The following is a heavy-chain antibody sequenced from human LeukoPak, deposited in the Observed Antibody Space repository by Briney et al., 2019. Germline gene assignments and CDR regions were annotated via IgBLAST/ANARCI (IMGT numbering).Heavy chain of an antibody. CDR2: ITGNRGRI. CDR1: GFTFDDYA. CDR3: AKVGGLDYYDSSGYSSYFDY. Sequence: GGSLRLSCVASGFTFDDYALDWVRQAPGKGLEWVSGITGNRGRIAYADSVKGRFTISRDNAKNSLYLQMNSLSAEDTALYYCAKVGGLDYYDSSGYSSYFDYWGQGTLVTVSS. V-gene: IGHV3-9*01. J-gene: IGHJ4*02. D-gene: IGHD3-22*01.